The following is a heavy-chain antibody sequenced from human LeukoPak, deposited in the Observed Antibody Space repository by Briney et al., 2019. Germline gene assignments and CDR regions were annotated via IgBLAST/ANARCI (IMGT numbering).Heavy chain of an antibody. J-gene: IGHJ4*02. D-gene: IGHD5-24*01. V-gene: IGHV4-30-4*01. CDR3: ARDSSRDGYNPNYFDY. Sequence: SETLSLTCTVSGGSISSGDYYWSWIRQPPGKGLEWIGYIYYSGSTYYNPSLKSRVTISVDTSKNQFSLKPSSVTAADTAVYYCARDSSRDGYNPNYFDYWGQGTLVTVSS. CDR1: GGSISSGDYY. CDR2: IYYSGST.